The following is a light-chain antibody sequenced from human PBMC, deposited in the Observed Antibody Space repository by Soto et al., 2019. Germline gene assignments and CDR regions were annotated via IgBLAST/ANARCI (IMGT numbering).Light chain of an antibody. J-gene: IGLJ1*01. V-gene: IGLV2-14*01. CDR2: DVS. Sequence: QSVLTQPASVSGSPGQPITISCTGTSSDVGGYNYVSWYQQHPGKAPKLMIYDVSNRPSGVSNRFSGSKSGNTASLTISRLQAEDEADYYCSSYTSSSTYVFGTGTKLTVL. CDR3: SSYTSSSTYV. CDR1: SSDVGGYNY.